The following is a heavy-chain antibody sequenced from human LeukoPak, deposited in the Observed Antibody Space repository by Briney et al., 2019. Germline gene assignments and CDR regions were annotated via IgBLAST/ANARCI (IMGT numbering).Heavy chain of an antibody. CDR3: ARDRGGTTVTYFVDN. CDR1: GFTFSSYA. CDR2: ISGSGGST. Sequence: GGSLRLSCAASGFTFSSYAMSWVRQAPGKGLEWVSAISGSGGSTYYADSVKGRFTISRDNSKNTLYLQMNSLRAEDTAVYYCARDRGGTTVTYFVDNWGQGTLVTVSS. J-gene: IGHJ4*02. D-gene: IGHD4-17*01. V-gene: IGHV3-23*01.